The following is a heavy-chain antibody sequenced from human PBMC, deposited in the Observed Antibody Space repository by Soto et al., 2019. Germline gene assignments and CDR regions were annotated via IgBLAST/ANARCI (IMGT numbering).Heavy chain of an antibody. Sequence: PSETLSLTCAVSGGSISSGDYSWSWIRQPPGKGLEWIGYTYHSGSTYYNPSLKSRVTISVDRSKNQFSLKLSSVTAADTAVYYCATLQDYDSSGYYPGLFDYWGQGTLVTVSS. J-gene: IGHJ4*02. CDR2: TYHSGST. CDR3: ATLQDYDSSGYYPGLFDY. CDR1: GGSISSGDYS. V-gene: IGHV4-30-2*01. D-gene: IGHD3-22*01.